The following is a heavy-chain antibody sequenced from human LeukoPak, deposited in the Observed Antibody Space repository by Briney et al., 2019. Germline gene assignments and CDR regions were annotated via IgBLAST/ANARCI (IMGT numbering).Heavy chain of an antibody. V-gene: IGHV3-7*01. D-gene: IGHD5-18*01. CDR2: IKRDGSEE. Sequence: PGGSLRLSCAASGFTISSSLMSWVRQAPGKGLEWVANIKRDGSEEYYVDSVKGRFTISRDNARESLYLQMNSLRAEDTAVYYCAKWRTGDSYGYEYWGQGTLVTVSS. CDR1: GFTISSSL. J-gene: IGHJ4*02. CDR3: AKWRTGDSYGYEY.